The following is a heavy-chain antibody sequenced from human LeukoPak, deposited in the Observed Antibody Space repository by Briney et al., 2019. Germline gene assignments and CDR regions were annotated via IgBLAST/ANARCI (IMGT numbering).Heavy chain of an antibody. CDR1: GLTFGNYG. Sequence: GGSLRLSCVASGLTFGNYGMNGVRQAPGKGLEWVSSIGGGGYTTYYADSVRGRFTISRDNSKNSMYLQMGSLRAEDTAIYYCAEVESSYCRIWGQGTLVTVSS. D-gene: IGHD3-10*01. J-gene: IGHJ4*01. V-gene: IGHV3-23*01. CDR2: IGGGGYTT. CDR3: AEVESSYCRI.